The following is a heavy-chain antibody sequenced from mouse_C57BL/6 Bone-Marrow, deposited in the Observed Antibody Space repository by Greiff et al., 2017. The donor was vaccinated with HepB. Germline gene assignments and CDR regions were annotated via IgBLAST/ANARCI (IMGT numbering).Heavy chain of an antibody. Sequence: EVKLMESGGGLVKPGGSLKLSCAASGFTFSSYAMSWVRQTPEKRLEWVATISDGGSYTYYPDNVKGRFTISRDNAKNNLYLQMSHLKSEDTAMYYCARDAGTGAKGFDYWGQGTTLTVSS. V-gene: IGHV5-4*01. CDR1: GFTFSSYA. CDR3: ARDAGTGAKGFDY. CDR2: ISDGGSYT. D-gene: IGHD4-1*01. J-gene: IGHJ2*01.